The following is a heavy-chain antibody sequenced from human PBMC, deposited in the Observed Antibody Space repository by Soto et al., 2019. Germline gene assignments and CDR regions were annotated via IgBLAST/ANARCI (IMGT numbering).Heavy chain of an antibody. V-gene: IGHV4-31*03. Sequence: LSLTCSVSGGSINSGNYYWSWIRQHPGKGLEWIGYISYSGSAHYNPSLRSRVFISVDTSRNQFSLKLSSVTAADTAVYYCARRRCTTTTCFDPWGQGTLVTVSS. D-gene: IGHD2-2*01. CDR3: ARRRCTTTTCFDP. CDR2: ISYSGSA. CDR1: GGSINSGNYY. J-gene: IGHJ5*02.